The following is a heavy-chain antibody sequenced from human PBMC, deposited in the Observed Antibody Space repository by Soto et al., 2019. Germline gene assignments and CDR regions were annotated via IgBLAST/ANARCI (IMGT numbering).Heavy chain of an antibody. D-gene: IGHD2-8*01. J-gene: IGHJ4*02. CDR1: GFTFSSYG. CDR2: ISYDGSNK. V-gene: IGHV3-30*18. CDR3: AKANGGLRRWVDY. Sequence: QVQLVESGGGVVQPGRSLRLSCAASGFTFSSYGMHWVRQAPGKGLEWVAVISYDGSNKYYADSVKGRFTISRDNSKNPLYLQMNSLRAEDTAVYYCAKANGGLRRWVDYWGQGTLVTVSS.